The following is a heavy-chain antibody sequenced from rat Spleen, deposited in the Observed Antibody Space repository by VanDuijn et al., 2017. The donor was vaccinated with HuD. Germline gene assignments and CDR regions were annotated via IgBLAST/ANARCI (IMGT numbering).Heavy chain of an antibody. D-gene: IGHD1-4*01. CDR1: GFSLTSYH. CDR3: VRAGYNFDY. V-gene: IGHV2-43*01. J-gene: IGHJ2*01. CDR2: IWTGGNT. Sequence: QVQLKESGPGLVQPSQTLSLACTVSGFSLTSYHVHWVRQPSGKGLEWMGVIWTGGNTESNSTLKSRLNISRETSKSQVFLKMNSLQTEDTATYYCVRAGYNFDYWGQGVMVTVSS.